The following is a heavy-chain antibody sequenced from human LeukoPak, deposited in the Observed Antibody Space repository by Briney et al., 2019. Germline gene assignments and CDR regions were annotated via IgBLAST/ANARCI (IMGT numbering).Heavy chain of an antibody. J-gene: IGHJ4*02. CDR2: ISSNGGST. V-gene: IGHV3-64D*09. CDR3: VKANGWYYFDY. Sequence: GGSLRLSCSASGFTLSSYAMHWVRQAPGKGLEYVSAISSNGGSTYYADSVKGRFTISRDNSKNTLYLQMSSLRAEDTAVYYCVKANGWYYFDYCGRGTLVTVSS. D-gene: IGHD6-19*01. CDR1: GFTLSSYA.